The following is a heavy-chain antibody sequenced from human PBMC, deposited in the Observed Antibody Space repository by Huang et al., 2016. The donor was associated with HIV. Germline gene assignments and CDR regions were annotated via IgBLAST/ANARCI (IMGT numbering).Heavy chain of an antibody. Sequence: EVQLVESGGGLVKPGGSLRLSCAASGFTFSSYAMNWVRQAPGKGLEWVSSIGSRSSYIPYAEAVKGRFTISRDDAKSSLFLQMNSLRAEDTAVYYCARPQGDKIRGIIRSYYYYYGMDVWGQGTTVTVSS. D-gene: IGHD3-10*01. CDR2: IGSRSSYI. CDR3: ARPQGDKIRGIIRSYYYYYGMDV. V-gene: IGHV3-21*01. CDR1: GFTFSSYA. J-gene: IGHJ6*02.